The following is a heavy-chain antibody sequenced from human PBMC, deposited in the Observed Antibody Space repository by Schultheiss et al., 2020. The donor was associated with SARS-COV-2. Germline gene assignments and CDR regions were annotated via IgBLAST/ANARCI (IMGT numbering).Heavy chain of an antibody. V-gene: IGHV4-4*07. CDR2: IYTSGST. J-gene: IGHJ4*02. CDR3: ARTVNYYDSSGYTVPVYYFDY. D-gene: IGHD3-22*01. Sequence: SETLSLTCTVSGGSISSYYWGWIRQPAGKGLEWIGRIYTSGSTNYNPSLKSRVTMSVDTSKNQFSLKLSSVTAADTAVYYCARTVNYYDSSGYTVPVYYFDYWGQGTLVTVSS. CDR1: GGSISSYY.